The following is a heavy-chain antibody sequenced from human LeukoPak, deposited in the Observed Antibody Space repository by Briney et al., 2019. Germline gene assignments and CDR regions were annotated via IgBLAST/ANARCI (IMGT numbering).Heavy chain of an antibody. V-gene: IGHV4-59*01. CDR1: GSSISSYY. CDR3: ARAPPWDYDSSGYHFDY. CDR2: IYYSGST. Sequence: SETLSLTCTVSGSSISSYYWSWIRQPPGKGLEWIGYIYYSGSTNYNPSLKSRVTISVVTSKNQFSLTLSSVTAADTAVYYCARAPPWDYDSSGYHFDYWGQGALVTVSS. D-gene: IGHD3-22*01. J-gene: IGHJ4*02.